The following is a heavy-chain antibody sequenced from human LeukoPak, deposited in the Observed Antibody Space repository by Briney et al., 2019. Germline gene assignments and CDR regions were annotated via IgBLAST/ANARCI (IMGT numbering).Heavy chain of an antibody. CDR2: INPNSGGT. D-gene: IGHD3-22*01. J-gene: IGHJ5*02. CDR3: ARDLDYCDSSGP. V-gene: IGHV1-2*02. CDR1: GYTFTGYY. Sequence: ASVKVSCKASGYTFTGYYMHWVRQAPGQGLEWMGWINPNSGGTNYAQKFQGRVTMTRDTSISTAYMELSRLRSDDTAVYYCARDLDYCDSSGPWGQGTLVTVSS.